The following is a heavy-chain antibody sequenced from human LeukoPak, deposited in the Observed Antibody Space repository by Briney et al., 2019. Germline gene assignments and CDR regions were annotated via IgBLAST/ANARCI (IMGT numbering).Heavy chain of an antibody. CDR1: GYSFTSYW. D-gene: IGHD3-9*01. J-gene: IGHJ2*01. CDR2: IYPGDSDT. Sequence: GESLKISCKGSGYSFTSYWIGWVRQMPGKGLEWMGIIYPGDSDTRYSPSFQGQVSISADKSISTAYLQWSSLKASDTAMYYCARQPDYNILTGYGWYFDLWGRGTLVTVSS. V-gene: IGHV5-51*01. CDR3: ARQPDYNILTGYGWYFDL.